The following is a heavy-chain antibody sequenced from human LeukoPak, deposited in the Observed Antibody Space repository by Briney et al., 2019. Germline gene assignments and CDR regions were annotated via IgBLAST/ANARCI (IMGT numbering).Heavy chain of an antibody. Sequence: PGGSLRLSCAASGFTFSDYYMSWIRQAPGKGLEWVSSISSSSSYIYYADSVKGRFTISRDNAKNSLYLQMNSLRAEDTAVYYCASLMAVEGIDYWGQGTLVTVSS. J-gene: IGHJ4*02. CDR1: GFTFSDYY. V-gene: IGHV3-11*06. CDR2: ISSSSSYI. CDR3: ASLMAVEGIDY. D-gene: IGHD2-8*01.